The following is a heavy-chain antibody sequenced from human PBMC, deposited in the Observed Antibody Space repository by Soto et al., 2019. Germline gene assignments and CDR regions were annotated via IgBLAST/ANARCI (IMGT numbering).Heavy chain of an antibody. D-gene: IGHD3-22*01. J-gene: IGHJ4*02. CDR2: INWNSDTI. Sequence: GGSLRLSRAAPGFTFDDYAMHWVRQAPGKGLEWVSGINWNSDTIGYADSVKGRFTVSRDNAKGSLLLQMSSLRAEDTAVYFCAMSNSNDLYYHFESWGQGTPVTVSS. CDR1: GFTFDDYA. V-gene: IGHV3-9*01. CDR3: AMSNSNDLYYHFES.